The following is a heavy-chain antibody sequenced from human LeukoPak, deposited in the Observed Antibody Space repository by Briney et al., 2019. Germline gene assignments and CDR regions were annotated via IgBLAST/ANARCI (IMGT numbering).Heavy chain of an antibody. CDR3: ARGGDRRGFDF. D-gene: IGHD1-14*01. Sequence: SETLSLTCTVSGGSISNGGYYWSWIRQHPGKGREWIGYIYDSGTTYYSPALQSRVTISVDTSDNKFSLNLRSLTAADTAVYYCARGGDRRGFDFWGQGTLVTVSS. CDR2: IYDSGTT. CDR1: GGSISNGGYY. J-gene: IGHJ4*02. V-gene: IGHV4-31*03.